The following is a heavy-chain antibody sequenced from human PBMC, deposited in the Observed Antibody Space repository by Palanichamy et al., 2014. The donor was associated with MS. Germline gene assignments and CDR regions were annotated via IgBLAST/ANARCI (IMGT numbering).Heavy chain of an antibody. CDR3: ARAPPYYYNSNTYFYY. D-gene: IGHD3-22*01. CDR1: GYTFIDFY. CDR2: IKPIDGST. J-gene: IGHJ4*02. Sequence: QVQLVQSGAEVRKPGASVKVSCKASGYTFIDFYMHWVRQAPGQGLEWMGIIKPIDGSTNYAQKFQGRVTMIRDTSTSTVYMELSSLRSEDTAVYYCARAPPYYYNSNTYFYYWGQGTLVTVPS. V-gene: IGHV1-46*01.